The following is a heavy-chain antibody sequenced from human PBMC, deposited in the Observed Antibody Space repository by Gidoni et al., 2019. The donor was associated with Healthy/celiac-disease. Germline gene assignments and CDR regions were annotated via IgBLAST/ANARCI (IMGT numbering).Heavy chain of an antibody. CDR2: ISGSGGST. J-gene: IGHJ6*02. CDR1: GFTFSSYA. V-gene: IGHV3-23*01. Sequence: EVQLLESGGGLVQPGGSLRLSCAASGFTFSSYAMGWVRQAPGKGLEWVSAISGSGGSTYYADSVKGRFTISRDNSKNTLYLQMNSLRAEDTAVYYCANSCSSTSCYYDYYGMDVWGQGTTVTVSS. D-gene: IGHD2-2*01. CDR3: ANSCSSTSCYYDYYGMDV.